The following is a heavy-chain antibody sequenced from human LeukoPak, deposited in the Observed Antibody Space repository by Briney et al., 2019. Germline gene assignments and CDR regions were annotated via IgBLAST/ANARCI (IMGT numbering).Heavy chain of an antibody. D-gene: IGHD6-6*01. V-gene: IGHV4-34*01. CDR1: GGSFSGHY. CDR3: ARTPTALVRGGYYFDN. Sequence: SETLSLTCAVYGGSFSGHYWSWIRQPPGKGLEWIGEINHIGGTAYNPSLKSRVTVSEDTSKNQFSLKLSSVTATDTAVYYCARTPTALVRGGYYFDNWGQGTLVTVSS. J-gene: IGHJ4*02. CDR2: INHIGGT.